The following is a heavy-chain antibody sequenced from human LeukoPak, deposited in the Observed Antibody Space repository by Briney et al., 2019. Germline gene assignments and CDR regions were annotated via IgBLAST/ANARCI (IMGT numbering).Heavy chain of an antibody. CDR3: ATGTIYCSSCSGDY. Sequence: GASVKVSCKVSGYSLTKLSMHWVRQAPGKGLEWMGGFDPDDGETPLFAQKFQGRVSMTEDTSTDTAYMELSSLSSEDTAVYYCATGTIYCSSCSGDYWGQGTLVTVSS. D-gene: IGHD2-2*01. CDR1: GYSLTKLS. V-gene: IGHV1-24*01. CDR2: FDPDDGET. J-gene: IGHJ4*02.